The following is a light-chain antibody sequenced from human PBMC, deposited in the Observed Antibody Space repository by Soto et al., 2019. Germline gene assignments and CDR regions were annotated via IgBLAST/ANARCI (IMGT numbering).Light chain of an antibody. CDR2: GTS. CDR3: QQYGNSPYT. Sequence: EIVLTQSPGTLSLSPGERATLSCRASQSVSSSYLTWYQQKPGQAPRLLIYGTSSRATGIPDRFSGSGSGTDFPLTISILEPEDVAVYYCQQYGNSPYTFGQGTKLDIK. CDR1: QSVSSSY. J-gene: IGKJ2*01. V-gene: IGKV3-20*01.